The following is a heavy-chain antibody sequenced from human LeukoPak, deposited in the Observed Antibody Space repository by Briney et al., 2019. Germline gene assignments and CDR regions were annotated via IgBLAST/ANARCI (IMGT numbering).Heavy chain of an antibody. CDR3: ARAAFLAAAGTEDY. V-gene: IGHV4-4*02. CDR1: GDSMTSNNW. Sequence: SETLSLTCAVSGDSMTSNNWWSWVRQPPGKGLEWIGDIYHSGSTYYNPSLKSRVTISVDRSKNQFSLKLSSVTAADTAVYYCARAAFLAAAGTEDYWGQGTLVTVSS. D-gene: IGHD6-13*01. J-gene: IGHJ4*02. CDR2: IYHSGST.